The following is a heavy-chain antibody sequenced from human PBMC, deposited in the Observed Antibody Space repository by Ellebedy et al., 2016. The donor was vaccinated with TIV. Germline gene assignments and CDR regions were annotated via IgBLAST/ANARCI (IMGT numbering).Heavy chain of an antibody. V-gene: IGHV3-21*01. CDR3: AKAHGDYRYYYYGMDV. D-gene: IGHD4-17*01. CDR1: GFTFSSYS. J-gene: IGHJ6*02. CDR2: ISSSSSYI. Sequence: GESLKISXAASGFTFSSYSMDWVRQAPGKGLEWVSSISSSSSYIYYADSVKGRFTISRDNAKNTLYLQMNSLRAEDTAVYYCAKAHGDYRYYYYGMDVWGQGTTVTVSS.